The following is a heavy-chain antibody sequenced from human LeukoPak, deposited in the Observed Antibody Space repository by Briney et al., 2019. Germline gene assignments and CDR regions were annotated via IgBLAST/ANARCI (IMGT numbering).Heavy chain of an antibody. D-gene: IGHD5-24*01. CDR2: IYHSGST. J-gene: IGHJ4*02. CDR1: GYSISSGYY. V-gene: IGHV4-38-2*02. Sequence: SETLSLTCTVSGYSISSGYYWGWIRQPPGKGLEWIGSIYHSGSTYYNPSLKSRVTISVDTSKNQFSLKLSSVTAADTAVYYRATLGRDGYNFDYWGQGTLVTVSS. CDR3: ATLGRDGYNFDY.